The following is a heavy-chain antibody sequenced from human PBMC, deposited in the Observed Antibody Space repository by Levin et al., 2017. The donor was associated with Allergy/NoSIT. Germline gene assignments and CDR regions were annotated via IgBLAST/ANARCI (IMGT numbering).Heavy chain of an antibody. CDR2: INHSGST. CDR3: ARGRYCSGGSCSPGVWFDP. CDR1: GGSFSGYY. J-gene: IGHJ5*02. V-gene: IGHV4-34*01. Sequence: SETLSLTCAVYGGSFSGYYWSWIRQPPGKGLEWIGEINHSGSTNYNPSLKSRVTISVDTSKNQFSLKLSSVTAADTAVYYCARGRYCSGGSCSPGVWFDPWGQGTLVTVSS. D-gene: IGHD2-15*01.